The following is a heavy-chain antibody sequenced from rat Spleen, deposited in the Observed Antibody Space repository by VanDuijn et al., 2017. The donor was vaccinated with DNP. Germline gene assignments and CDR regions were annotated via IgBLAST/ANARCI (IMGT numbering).Heavy chain of an antibody. V-gene: IGHV5-7*01. CDR1: RITFSDHN. CDR2: ISYDGSDT. D-gene: IGHD1-4*01. Sequence: EVQLVESGGGLVQPGRSLKLSCAVSRITFSDHNMAWVRQAPKKGLEWVATISYDGSDTYYRDSVKGRFTISGDNAKSTLYLQMDSLRSEDTATYYCAGRPPPTRGPFDYWGQGVTVTVSS. J-gene: IGHJ2*01. CDR3: AGRPPPTRGPFDY.